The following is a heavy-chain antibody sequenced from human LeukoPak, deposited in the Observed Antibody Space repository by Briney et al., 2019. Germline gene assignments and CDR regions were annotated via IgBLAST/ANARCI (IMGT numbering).Heavy chain of an antibody. CDR3: ARHNRLYYYYYMDV. J-gene: IGHJ6*03. D-gene: IGHD6-25*01. CDR2: IYYSGST. CDR1: GGSISSSSYY. Sequence: PSETVSLTCTVSGGSISSSSYYWGWIRQPPGKGLEWIGSIYYSGSTYYNPSLKSRVTKSVDTSKNQFSLKLSSVTAADTAVYYCARHNRLYYYYYMDVWGKGTTVTVSS. V-gene: IGHV4-39*01.